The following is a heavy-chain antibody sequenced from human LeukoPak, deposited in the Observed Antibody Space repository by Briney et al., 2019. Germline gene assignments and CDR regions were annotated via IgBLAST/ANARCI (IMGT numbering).Heavy chain of an antibody. Sequence: PGGSLRLSCAASGFTFSSYGMHWVRQAPGKGLEWVAVISYDGSNKYYADSVKGRFTISRDNSKNTLYLQMNSLRAEDTAVYYCAEGGKYYGDYSMDVWGKGTTVTVSS. J-gene: IGHJ6*04. CDR3: AEGGKYYGDYSMDV. V-gene: IGHV3-30*03. CDR1: GFTFSSYG. CDR2: ISYDGSNK. D-gene: IGHD4-17*01.